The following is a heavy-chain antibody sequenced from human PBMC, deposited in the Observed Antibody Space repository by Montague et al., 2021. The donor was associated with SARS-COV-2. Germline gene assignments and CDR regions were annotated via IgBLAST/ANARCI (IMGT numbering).Heavy chain of an antibody. Sequence: SETLSLTCAVSGGSFSGYYWSWIRQPPGQGLEWIGEIYHSGSTNYNPSLKSRVTISVDTSKNQFSLKLSSVTAADTAVYYCARVRYSGSAAFLGMDVWGQGTTVTVSS. CDR1: GGSFSGYY. J-gene: IGHJ6*02. D-gene: IGHD3-10*01. V-gene: IGHV4-34*01. CDR3: ARVRYSGSAAFLGMDV. CDR2: IYHSGST.